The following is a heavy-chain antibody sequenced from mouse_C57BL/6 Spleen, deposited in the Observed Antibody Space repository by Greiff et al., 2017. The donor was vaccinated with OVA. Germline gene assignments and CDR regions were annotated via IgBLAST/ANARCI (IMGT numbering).Heavy chain of an antibody. CDR1: GYAFSSYW. V-gene: IGHV1-80*01. Sequence: QVQLQQSGAELVKPGASVKISCKASGYAFSSYWMNWVKQRPGKGLEWIEQIYPGDGDTNYNGKFKGKATLTADKSSSTAYMQLSSLTSEDSAVYFCARGAGSSRYFDVWGTGTTVTVSS. CDR2: IYPGDGDT. J-gene: IGHJ1*03. D-gene: IGHD1-1*01. CDR3: ARGAGSSRYFDV.